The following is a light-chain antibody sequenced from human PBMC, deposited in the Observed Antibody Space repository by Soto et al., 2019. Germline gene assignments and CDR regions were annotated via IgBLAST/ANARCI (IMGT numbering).Light chain of an antibody. V-gene: IGKV1-5*03. CDR1: QSISNR. Sequence: DIQMTQSPSTLSASVGDRVTITCRASQSISNRLAWYQQKPGKAPKLLIYKASSLESGVPSRFSGSGSGTQFTLTISSLQPDDFATYYCQQYNNYMYTFGQGTKLEIK. J-gene: IGKJ2*01. CDR3: QQYNNYMYT. CDR2: KAS.